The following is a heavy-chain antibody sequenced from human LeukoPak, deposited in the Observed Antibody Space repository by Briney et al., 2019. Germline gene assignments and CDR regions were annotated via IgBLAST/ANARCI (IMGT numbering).Heavy chain of an antibody. Sequence: GGSLRLSCAASGFTVSSNYMSWVRQAPGKGLEWVSVIYSGGSTYYADSVKGRFTISRDNSKNTLYFQMNSLRAEDTAVYYCARATVTEDYYGMDVWGQGTTVTVSS. CDR2: IYSGGST. J-gene: IGHJ6*02. D-gene: IGHD4-11*01. V-gene: IGHV3-66*01. CDR1: GFTVSSNY. CDR3: ARATVTEDYYGMDV.